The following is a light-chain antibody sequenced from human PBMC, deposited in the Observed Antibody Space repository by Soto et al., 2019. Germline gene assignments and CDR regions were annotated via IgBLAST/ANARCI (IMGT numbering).Light chain of an antibody. CDR2: DVD. Sequence: QSALTQPASVSGSPGQSITISCTGTNSDIGAYNHVSWYQHHPGRAPKLMIYDVDDRPSGVYHRFSGSKSGNTASLTISGLKAEDEADYYCSSYITSGAHVFGTGTKVTVL. V-gene: IGLV2-14*01. J-gene: IGLJ1*01. CDR1: NSDIGAYNH. CDR3: SSYITSGAHV.